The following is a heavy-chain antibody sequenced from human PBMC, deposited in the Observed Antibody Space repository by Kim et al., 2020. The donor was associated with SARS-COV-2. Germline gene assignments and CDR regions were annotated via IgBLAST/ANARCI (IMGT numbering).Heavy chain of an antibody. Sequence: TNYTPSLKSRVTISVDTSKNQFSLKLSSVTAADTAVYYCARKGGRRYYFDYWGQGTLVTVSS. J-gene: IGHJ4*02. V-gene: IGHV4-34*01. CDR2: T. CDR3: ARKGGRRYYFDY. D-gene: IGHD5-12*01.